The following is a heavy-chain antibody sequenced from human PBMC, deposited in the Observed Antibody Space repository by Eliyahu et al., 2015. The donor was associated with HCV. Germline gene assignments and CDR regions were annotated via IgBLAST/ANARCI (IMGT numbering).Heavy chain of an antibody. J-gene: IGHJ3*02. V-gene: IGHV1-69*06. CDR3: ARDRRPPYYYDSSGYYYGAFDI. D-gene: IGHD3-22*01. Sequence: EVKKPGSSVKVSCKASGGTFSSYAISWVRQAPGQGLEWMGGIIPIFGTANYAQKFQGRVTITADKSTSTAYMELSSLRSEDTAVYYCARDRRPPYYYDSSGYYYGAFDIWGQGTMVTVSS. CDR1: GGTFSSYA. CDR2: IIPIFGTA.